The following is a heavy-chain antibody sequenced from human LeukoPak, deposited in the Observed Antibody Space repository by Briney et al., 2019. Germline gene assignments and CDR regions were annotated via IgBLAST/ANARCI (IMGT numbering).Heavy chain of an antibody. V-gene: IGHV4-34*01. CDR2: INHSGST. Sequence: PSETLSLTCAVYGGSFSGYYWSWIRQPPGKGLEWIGEINHSGSTNYNPSLKSRVTISVDTSKNQFSLKLSSVTAADTAVYYCARFTYYYNLGSYYAFDIWGQGTMVTVSS. CDR1: GGSFSGYY. D-gene: IGHD3-10*01. J-gene: IGHJ3*02. CDR3: ARFTYYYNLGSYYAFDI.